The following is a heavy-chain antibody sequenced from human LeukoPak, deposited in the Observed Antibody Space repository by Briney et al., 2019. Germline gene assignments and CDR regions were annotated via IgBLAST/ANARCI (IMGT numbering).Heavy chain of an antibody. CDR2: IRYDGNIK. V-gene: IGHV3-30*02. CDR3: AKGGSSSWDYFDY. J-gene: IGHJ4*02. Sequence: GGSLRLSCAASGFSFSSYGMHWVRQAPGKGLEWVAFIRYDGNIKHYADSVKGRFTISRDSSKNTLHLQMNSLRPEDTAVYYCAKGGSSSWDYFDYWGQGTLVTVSS. D-gene: IGHD6-13*01. CDR1: GFSFSSYG.